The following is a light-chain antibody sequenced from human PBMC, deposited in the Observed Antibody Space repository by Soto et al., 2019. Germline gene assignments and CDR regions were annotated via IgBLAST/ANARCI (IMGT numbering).Light chain of an antibody. J-gene: IGKJ1*01. Sequence: DLQMTQSPSSLSASVGDRVAITCRASQDLGIYLSWYQQKAGQAPKRLIYGASNLHSGVPSRFSGSGSGTEFTLTISSLQPEDFATYYCLQHNTYPWTFGHGTKVEVK. CDR1: QDLGIY. CDR3: LQHNTYPWT. CDR2: GAS. V-gene: IGKV1-17*01.